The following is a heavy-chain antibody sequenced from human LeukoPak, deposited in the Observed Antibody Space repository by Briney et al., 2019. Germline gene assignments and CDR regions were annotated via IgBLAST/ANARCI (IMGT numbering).Heavy chain of an antibody. D-gene: IGHD3-22*01. Sequence: GGSLRLSCAASGFTFSSYSMNWVRQAPGKGLEWVSSISSSSSYIYYADSVKGRFTISRDNAKNSLYLQMNSLRAEDTAVYYCARGKEYYYDSSGYLDYWGQGTLVTVSS. J-gene: IGHJ4*02. CDR2: ISSSSSYI. CDR1: GFTFSSYS. CDR3: ARGKEYYYDSSGYLDY. V-gene: IGHV3-21*01.